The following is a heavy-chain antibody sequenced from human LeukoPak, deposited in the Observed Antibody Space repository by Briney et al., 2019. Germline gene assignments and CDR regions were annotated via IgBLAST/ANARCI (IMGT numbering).Heavy chain of an antibody. J-gene: IGHJ5*02. CDR2: IHSSEYT. Sequence: SETLSLTCNVSGGSISVNYWNWIRQPPGQGLEWIAYIHSSEYTNYNPSLRSRVTISVDTSNNQFSLKVTSVTAADTAIYYCTQRQGPTSGSYDYFDPWGQGALVTVSS. CDR1: GGSISVNY. V-gene: IGHV4-4*09. D-gene: IGHD1-26*01. CDR3: TQRQGPTSGSYDYFDP.